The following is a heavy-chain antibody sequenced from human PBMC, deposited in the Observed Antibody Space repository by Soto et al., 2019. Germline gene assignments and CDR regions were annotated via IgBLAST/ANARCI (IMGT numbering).Heavy chain of an antibody. D-gene: IGHD2-2*02. J-gene: IGHJ4*02. CDR1: GFTFSSYG. V-gene: IGHV3-30*18. Sequence: RRLSCAASGFTFSSYGMHWVRQAPGKGLEWVAVISYDGSNKYYADSVKGRFTISRDNSKNTLYLQMNSLRAEDTAVYYCAKDSPSYTTSPFYFDSWGQGTLVTVSS. CDR3: AKDSPSYTTSPFYFDS. CDR2: ISYDGSNK.